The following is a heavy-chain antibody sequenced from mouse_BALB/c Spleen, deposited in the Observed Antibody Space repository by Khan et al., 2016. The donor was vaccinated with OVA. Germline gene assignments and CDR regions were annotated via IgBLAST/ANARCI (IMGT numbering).Heavy chain of an antibody. V-gene: IGHV1-62-2*01. CDR3: ARLYDGYGYFDV. D-gene: IGHD2-12*01. J-gene: IGHJ1*01. CDR1: GYTFTDYI. CDR2: FYPGSGSI. Sequence: QVQLKQSGAELVKPGASVKLSCKASGYTFTDYIIHWVKQRPGQGLEWIGCFYPGSGSIKYKEKFKDKATLTADKSSSTVYMELSRLTSEDSAVFFYARLYDGYGYFDVWGPGTTVTVSS.